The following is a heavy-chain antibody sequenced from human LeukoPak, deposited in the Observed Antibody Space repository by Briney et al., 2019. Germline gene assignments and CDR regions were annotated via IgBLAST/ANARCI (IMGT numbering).Heavy chain of an antibody. V-gene: IGHV3-20*04. CDR3: ARFVSGAVAGYFDY. CDR1: GFTFDDYG. CDR2: INWNGGST. D-gene: IGHD6-19*01. J-gene: IGHJ4*02. Sequence: PGGSLRLSCAASGFTFDDYGMSWVRQAPGKGLEWVSGINWNGGSTGYADSVKGRFTISRDNAKNSLYLQMNSLRAEDTALYYCARFVSGAVAGYFDYWGQGTLVTVSS.